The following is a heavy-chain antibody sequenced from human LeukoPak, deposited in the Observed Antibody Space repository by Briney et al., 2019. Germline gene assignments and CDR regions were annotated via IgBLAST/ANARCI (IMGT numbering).Heavy chain of an antibody. CDR2: ISAYDGDT. CDR1: GYRFTSYG. V-gene: IGHV1-18*01. Sequence: ASVKVSCKASGYRFTSYGISWVRQAPGQGLEWMGWISAYDGDTNYLQKIQGRVTMTTDTSTSTAYMELRSLRSDDTAVYYCASSCQGCSRTSCQFDHWGQGTLVTVSS. CDR3: ASSCQGCSRTSCQFDH. D-gene: IGHD2-2*01. J-gene: IGHJ4*02.